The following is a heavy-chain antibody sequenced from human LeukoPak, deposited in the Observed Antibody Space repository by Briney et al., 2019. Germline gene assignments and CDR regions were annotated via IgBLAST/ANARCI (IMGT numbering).Heavy chain of an antibody. Sequence: ASVKVSCKASGGTFSSYAISWVRQAPGQGLEWMGGIIPIFGTANYAQKFQGRVTITADESTSTAYMELSSLRSEDTAVYYCARDNLELGPEIAAAGTEAVFDYWGQGTLVTVSS. CDR2: IIPIFGTA. J-gene: IGHJ4*02. CDR3: ARDNLELGPEIAAAGTEAVFDY. CDR1: GGTFSSYA. V-gene: IGHV1-69*13. D-gene: IGHD6-13*01.